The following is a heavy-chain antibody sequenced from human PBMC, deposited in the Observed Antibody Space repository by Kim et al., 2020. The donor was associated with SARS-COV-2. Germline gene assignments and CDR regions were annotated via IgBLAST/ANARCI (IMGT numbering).Heavy chain of an antibody. J-gene: IGHJ6*02. CDR2: ISSSGSTI. CDR3: ARFKGPDYDILTGYYMGVHTQNAFPYYYGMDV. D-gene: IGHD3-9*01. V-gene: IGHV3-48*03. CDR1: GFTFSSYE. Sequence: GASLRLSCAASGFTFSSYEMNWVRQAPGKGLEWVSYISSSGSTIYYADSVKGRFTISRDNAKNSLYLQMNSLRAEDTAVYYCARFKGPDYDILTGYYMGVHTQNAFPYYYGMDVWGQGTTVTVSS.